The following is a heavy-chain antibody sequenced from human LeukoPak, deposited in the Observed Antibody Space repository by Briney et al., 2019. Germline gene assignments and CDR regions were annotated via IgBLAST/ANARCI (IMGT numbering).Heavy chain of an antibody. V-gene: IGHV4-39*01. CDR2: IYYSGST. CDR1: GGSISSSSYY. J-gene: IGHJ4*02. D-gene: IGHD3-16*01. Sequence: SETLSLTCTVSGGSISSSSYYWGWIRQPPGKGLEWIGSIYYSGSTYYNPSLKSRVTISVDTSKNQFSLKLSSVTAADTAVYYWARHRGLRGGGGFDYWGQGTLVTVSS. CDR3: ARHRGLRGGGGFDY.